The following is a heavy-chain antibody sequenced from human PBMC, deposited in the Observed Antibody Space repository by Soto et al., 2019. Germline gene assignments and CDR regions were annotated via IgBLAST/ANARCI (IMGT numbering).Heavy chain of an antibody. CDR3: ARDRNYYGLDV. V-gene: IGHV4-34*01. J-gene: IGHJ6*02. CDR1: GGSFTSYY. CDR2: INHGGST. Sequence: QVQLQQWGAGLLKPSETLSLTCAVYGGSFTSYYWTYIRQSPGKGLEWIGEINHGGSTNYNPSLKSRVTISVEKSKNTFSLRLSSVTAADMAVYYCARDRNYYGLDVWGQGTTVTVSS.